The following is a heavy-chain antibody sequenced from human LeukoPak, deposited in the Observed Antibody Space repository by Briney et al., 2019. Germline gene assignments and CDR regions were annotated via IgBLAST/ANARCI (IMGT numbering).Heavy chain of an antibody. CDR2: IYSGGST. Sequence: PGGSLRLSCAASGFTVSSNYMSWVRQAPGKGLEWVSVIYSGGSTYYADSVKGRFTISRTNSMNTLYLQINSLIAEDTAVYYCARDVHSSSWYNWFDPWGQGTLVTVSS. CDR1: GFTVSSNY. CDR3: ARDVHSSSWYNWFDP. V-gene: IGHV3-53*01. D-gene: IGHD6-13*01. J-gene: IGHJ5*02.